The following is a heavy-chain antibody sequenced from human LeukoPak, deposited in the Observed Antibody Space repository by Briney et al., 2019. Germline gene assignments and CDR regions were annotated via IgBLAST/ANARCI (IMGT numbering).Heavy chain of an antibody. CDR2: VYHSGAE. CDR1: ADAITSHFY. J-gene: IGHJ4*02. D-gene: IGHD6-13*01. CDR3: ATRSSSWSREGYFDY. Sequence: SETLSLTCIVSADAITSHFYWGWIRQSPGEGGKGLEWIASVYHSGAEYVNPSLKSRVTTSVDTSKSQFYLTLTSVTAADTAVYYCATRSSSWSREGYFDYWGQGTLVTVSS. V-gene: IGHV4-38-2*02.